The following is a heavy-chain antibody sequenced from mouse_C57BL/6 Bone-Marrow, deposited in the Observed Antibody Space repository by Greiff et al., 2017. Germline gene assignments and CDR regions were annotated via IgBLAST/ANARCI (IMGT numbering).Heavy chain of an antibody. Sequence: QVQLLQSGAELARPGASVKLSCKASGYTFTSYGISWVKQRTGQGLEWIGEIYPRSGNTYYNEKFKGKATLTADKSSSTAYMELRSLTSEDSAVYFCARENCRGYFDYWGQGTTLTVSS. V-gene: IGHV1-81*01. CDR1: GYTFTSYG. D-gene: IGHD4-1*01. CDR2: IYPRSGNT. J-gene: IGHJ2*01. CDR3: ARENCRGYFDY.